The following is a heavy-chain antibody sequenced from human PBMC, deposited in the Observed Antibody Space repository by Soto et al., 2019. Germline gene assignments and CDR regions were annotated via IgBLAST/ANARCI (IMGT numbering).Heavy chain of an antibody. D-gene: IGHD3-10*01. CDR3: ARDQGAESLLQFNLDY. CDR2: IWYDGSNK. V-gene: IGHV3-33*01. J-gene: IGHJ4*02. CDR1: GFTFSSYG. Sequence: QVQLVESGGGVVQPGRSLRLSCAASGFTFSSYGMHWVRQAPGKGLEWVAVIWYDGSNKYYADSVKGRFTISRDNSKKAQYMKTRSLRAEGPAVYYCARDQGAESLLQFNLDYWGQGTLVTVSS.